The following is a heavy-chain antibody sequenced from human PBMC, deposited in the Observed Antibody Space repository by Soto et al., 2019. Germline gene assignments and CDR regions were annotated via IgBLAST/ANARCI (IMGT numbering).Heavy chain of an antibody. CDR1: GFTFSSYA. J-gene: IGHJ6*03. D-gene: IGHD2-15*01. V-gene: IGHV3-23*01. CDR3: AREDLYCSGGSCKQPNYYYYYMDV. CDR2: ISGSGGST. Sequence: PGGSLRLSCAASGFTFSSYAMSWVRQAPGKGLEWVSAISGSGGSTYYADSVKGRFTISRDNSKNTLYLQMNSLRAEDTAVYYCAREDLYCSGGSCKQPNYYYYYMDVWGKGTTVTVSS.